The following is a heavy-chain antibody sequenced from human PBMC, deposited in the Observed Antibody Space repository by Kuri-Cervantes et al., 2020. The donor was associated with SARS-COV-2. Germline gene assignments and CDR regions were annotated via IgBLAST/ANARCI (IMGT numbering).Heavy chain of an antibody. D-gene: IGHD3-3*01. J-gene: IGHJ6*02. V-gene: IGHV1-3*01. Sequence: ASVKVFCKASGYTFTSYAMHWLRQAPGQRLEWMGWINAGNGNTKYSQKSQGRVTITRDTSASTAYKELSSLRSEDTAVYYCARDAPAYDFWSGYYGMDVWGQGTTVTGSS. CDR3: ARDAPAYDFWSGYYGMDV. CDR2: INAGNGNT. CDR1: GYTFTSYA.